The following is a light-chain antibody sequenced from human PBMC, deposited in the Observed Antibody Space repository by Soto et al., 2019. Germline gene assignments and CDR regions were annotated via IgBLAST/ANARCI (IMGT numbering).Light chain of an antibody. CDR1: SSNLGAGYD. Sequence: QSVLTQPPSVSGAPGQRVTISCTGSSSNLGAGYDVHRYQQLPGTAPKLLIYGNSNRPSGVPVRFSGSKSGTSASLAITGLQAEDEADYYCQSYDSSLSGYVFGTGTKVTVL. CDR3: QSYDSSLSGYV. J-gene: IGLJ1*01. V-gene: IGLV1-40*01. CDR2: GNS.